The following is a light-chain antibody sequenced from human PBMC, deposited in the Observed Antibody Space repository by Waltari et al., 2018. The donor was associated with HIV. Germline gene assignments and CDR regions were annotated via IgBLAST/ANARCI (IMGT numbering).Light chain of an antibody. CDR2: GAS. Sequence: EIVLTQSPGTLSLSPGERATLSCRASQSVGNRYLAWPQQKPGRAPRLLIDGASSRATGVPDRFSCSGSGTDFTLTISRLEPEDFAVYFCQLYGSSPPMYTFGQGTKLEIK. CDR1: QSVGNRY. CDR3: QLYGSSPPMYT. J-gene: IGKJ2*01. V-gene: IGKV3-20*01.